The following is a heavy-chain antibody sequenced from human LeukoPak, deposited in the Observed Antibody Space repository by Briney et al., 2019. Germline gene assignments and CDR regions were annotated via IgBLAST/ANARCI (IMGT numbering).Heavy chain of an antibody. J-gene: IGHJ5*02. Sequence: PGGSLRLSCAASGFTFSSYGMHWARQAPGQGLEWVAFIRYDGSNKYYADSVKGRFTISRDNSKNTLYLQMNSLRAEDTAVYYCAKVADYCSSTSCLRSWFDPWGQGTLVTVSS. V-gene: IGHV3-30*02. CDR1: GFTFSSYG. CDR2: IRYDGSNK. CDR3: AKVADYCSSTSCLRSWFDP. D-gene: IGHD2-2*01.